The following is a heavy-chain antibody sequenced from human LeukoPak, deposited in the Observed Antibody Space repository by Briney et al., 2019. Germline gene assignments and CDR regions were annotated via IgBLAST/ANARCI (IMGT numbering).Heavy chain of an antibody. CDR3: AKERSSHYYGSGSYSDY. CDR1: GFTFDDYA. CDR2: ISWNSGSI. J-gene: IGHJ4*02. Sequence: GRSLRLSCAASGFTFDDYAMHWVRQAPGKGLEWVSGISWNSGSIGYADSVKGRFTISRDSAKNSLYLQMNSLRAEDTALYYCAKERSSHYYGSGSYSDYWGQGTLVTVSS. V-gene: IGHV3-9*01. D-gene: IGHD3-10*01.